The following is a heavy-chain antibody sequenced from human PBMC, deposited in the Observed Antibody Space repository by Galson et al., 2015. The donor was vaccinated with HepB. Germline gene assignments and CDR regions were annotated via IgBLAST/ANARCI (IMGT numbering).Heavy chain of an antibody. D-gene: IGHD5-12*01. Sequence: SLRLSCAASGFTFSSYAMHWVRQAPGKGLEWVAVISYDGSNKYYADSVKGRFTISRDNSKNTLYLQMNSLRAEDTAAYYCARGENSGLGNYWGQGTLVTVSS. CDR2: ISYDGSNK. CDR1: GFTFSSYA. V-gene: IGHV3-30*04. CDR3: ARGENSGLGNY. J-gene: IGHJ4*02.